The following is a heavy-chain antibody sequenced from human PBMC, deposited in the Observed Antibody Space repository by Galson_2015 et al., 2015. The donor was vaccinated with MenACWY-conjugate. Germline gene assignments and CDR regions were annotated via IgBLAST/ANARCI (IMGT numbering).Heavy chain of an antibody. J-gene: IGHJ4*02. CDR2: ISNTSGFR. CDR3: ARVGGRRGFSAGLDS. D-gene: IGHD5-18*01. CDR1: GFTFRDYY. Sequence: SLRLSCAASGFTFRDYYMNWVRQAPGKGLEWISYISNTSGFRYYADSVKGRFTISRDDAKNSLFLQMNTLRAEDTAVYYCARVGGRRGFSAGLDSWGPGTLVTVSS. V-gene: IGHV3-11*05.